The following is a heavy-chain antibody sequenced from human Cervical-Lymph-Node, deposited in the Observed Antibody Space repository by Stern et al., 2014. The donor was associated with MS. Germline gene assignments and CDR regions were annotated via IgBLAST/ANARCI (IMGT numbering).Heavy chain of an antibody. CDR2: INPNHGGA. CDR1: GYTFTGYY. V-gene: IGHV1-2*02. J-gene: IGHJ4*02. D-gene: IGHD5-24*01. CDR3: AREWGERGEMTIPPVLDS. Sequence: VQLLESGAEVKKPGASVKVSCKASGYTFTGYYIFWVRQVPGQGLEWMGWINPNHGGATYAQKLQDRVTMTRDPSISTAYMELSRLRSDDTAVYYCAREWGERGEMTIPPVLDSWGQGTLVTVSS.